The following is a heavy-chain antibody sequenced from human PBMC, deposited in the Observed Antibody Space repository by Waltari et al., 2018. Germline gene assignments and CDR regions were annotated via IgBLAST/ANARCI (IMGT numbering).Heavy chain of an antibody. D-gene: IGHD2-15*01. CDR2: INHSGST. J-gene: IGHJ6*03. CDR3: ARGRIAATRSYYYYMDV. Sequence: QVQLQQWGAGLLKPSETLSLTCAVYGGSFSGYYWSWIRQPPGKGLEWIGEINHSGSTNYNPSLKSRVTISVDTSKNQFSLKLSSVTAADTAVYYCARGRIAATRSYYYYMDVWGKGTTVTVSS. CDR1: GGSFSGYY. V-gene: IGHV4-34*01.